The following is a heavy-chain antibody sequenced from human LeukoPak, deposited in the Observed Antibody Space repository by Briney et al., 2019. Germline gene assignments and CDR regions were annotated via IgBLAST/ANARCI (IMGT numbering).Heavy chain of an antibody. V-gene: IGHV1-2*06. D-gene: IGHD1-26*01. J-gene: IGHJ3*02. CDR2: INPNSGGT. CDR1: GYSFTGSY. CDR3: ARDPSVGPTKNAFDI. Sequence: GASVRVSCKATGYSFTGSYMHWVRQAPGQGLEWMGRINPNSGGTNYAQKFQGRVTMTRDTSISTAYMELNRLRSDGTAVYYCARDPSVGPTKNAFDIWGQGTMVTVSS.